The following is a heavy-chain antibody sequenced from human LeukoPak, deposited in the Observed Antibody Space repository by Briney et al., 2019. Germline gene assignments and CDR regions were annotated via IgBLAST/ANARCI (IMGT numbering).Heavy chain of an antibody. CDR3: ARLTYYDSRDAFDI. D-gene: IGHD3-22*01. Sequence: SETLSLTCTVSGGSISSYYWSWIRQPPGKGLEWIGYIYYSGSTNYNPSLKSRVTISVDTSKNQFSLKLSSVTAADTAVYYCARLTYYDSRDAFDIWSQGTMVTVSS. CDR2: IYYSGST. CDR1: GGSISSYY. V-gene: IGHV4-59*08. J-gene: IGHJ3*02.